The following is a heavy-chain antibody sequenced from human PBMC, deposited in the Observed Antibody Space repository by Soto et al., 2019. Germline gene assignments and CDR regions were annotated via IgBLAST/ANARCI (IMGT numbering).Heavy chain of an antibody. J-gene: IGHJ4*02. D-gene: IGHD1-1*01. Sequence: QVQLVESGGGVVQPGKSLRLSCAASGFTFSSYAIHWVRQAPGRGLEWVAAISYDGSCKYYADSVKGRITISRDNSKHPLYLQLNGLRAVYAAVYYCARPSRVVNCRASYLDYWGQGTLVTVSS. V-gene: IGHV3-30-3*01. CDR2: ISYDGSCK. CDR3: ARPSRVVNCRASYLDY. CDR1: GFTFSSYA.